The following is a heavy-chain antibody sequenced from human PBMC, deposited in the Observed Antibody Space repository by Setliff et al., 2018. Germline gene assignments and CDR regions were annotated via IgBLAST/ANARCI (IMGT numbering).Heavy chain of an antibody. CDR2: ISGSGGSS. Sequence: PGGSLRLSCAASGFTFSTYAMNWVRQAPGKRLEWVSGISGSGGSSYYADSVKGRFTISRVNSENTVYLQMNTLRAEDTAVYYCATTPIAAGTTTISCSTCLAFDIWGQGTMVTVSS. J-gene: IGHJ3*02. CDR3: ATTPIAAGTTTISCSTCLAFDI. D-gene: IGHD6-13*01. CDR1: GFTFSTYA. V-gene: IGHV3-23*01.